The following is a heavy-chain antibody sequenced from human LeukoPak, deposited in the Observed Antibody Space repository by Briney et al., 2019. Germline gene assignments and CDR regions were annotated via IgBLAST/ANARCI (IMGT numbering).Heavy chain of an antibody. CDR2: IMPLFGTA. J-gene: IGHJ5*02. CDR3: ARDVHGDYGSGWFDP. V-gene: IGHV1-69*05. CDR1: GYTFTTYD. D-gene: IGHD4-17*01. Sequence: SVKVSCKASGYTFTTYDINWVRQAPGQGLEWLGGIMPLFGTAGYAQKFQGRVTITKDESTRTVYLELTSLTSDDTAVYYCARDVHGDYGSGWFDPWGQGTLVSVSS.